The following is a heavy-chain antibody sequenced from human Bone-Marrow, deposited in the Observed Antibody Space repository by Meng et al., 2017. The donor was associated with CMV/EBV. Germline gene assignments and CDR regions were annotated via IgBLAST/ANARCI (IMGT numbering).Heavy chain of an antibody. Sequence: SVKVSCKASGGTFSSYAISWVRQAPGQGLEWMGGIIPIFGTANHAQKFQGRVTITTDESTSTAYMELSSLRSEDTAVDYCARDSTYYYDSSGFPYGMDVWGQGTTVTVSS. CDR2: IIPIFGTA. D-gene: IGHD3-22*01. CDR1: GGTFSSYA. J-gene: IGHJ6*02. CDR3: ARDSTYYYDSSGFPYGMDV. V-gene: IGHV1-69*05.